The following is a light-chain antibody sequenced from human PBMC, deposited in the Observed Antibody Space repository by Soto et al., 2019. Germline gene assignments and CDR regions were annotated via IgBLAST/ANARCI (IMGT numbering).Light chain of an antibody. CDR3: QQRKHWPPLT. CDR1: HNVDIY. CDR2: DES. J-gene: IGKJ5*01. Sequence: EVVLTQSPATLSLSPGETATLSCRASHNVDIYLAWYQQKPGQAPRLLIYDESNRATGIPARFSGSGSGTDFNLAISSLEPEDSAVYYCQQRKHWPPLTFGQGTRLE. V-gene: IGKV3-11*01.